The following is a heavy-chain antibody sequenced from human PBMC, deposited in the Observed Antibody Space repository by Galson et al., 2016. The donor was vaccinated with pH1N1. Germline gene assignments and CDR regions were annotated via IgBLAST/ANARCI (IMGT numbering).Heavy chain of an antibody. CDR3: ARVDPEDCTKGVCPRRFFHL. D-gene: IGHD2-8*01. CDR1: GGSVSSYNYY. CDR2: MYFSGST. V-gene: IGHV4-39*07. Sequence: ETLSLTCTVSGGSVSSYNYYWDWIRQPPGKGLEWIVRMYFSGSTNYTPSLKSRVTMSIDTSKNQFSMTLTSVTAAETAVYYCARVDPEDCTKGVCPRRFFHLWGRGTLVTVSS. J-gene: IGHJ2*01.